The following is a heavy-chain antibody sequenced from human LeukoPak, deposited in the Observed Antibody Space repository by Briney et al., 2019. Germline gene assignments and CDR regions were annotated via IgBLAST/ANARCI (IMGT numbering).Heavy chain of an antibody. CDR1: GFTFSSYA. CDR2: ISSNGDGT. CDR3: ARDAVVGYSSSWYADY. V-gene: IGHV3-64*01. D-gene: IGHD6-13*01. Sequence: GGSLRLSCAASGFTFSSYAMHWVRQAPGKGLEYVSAISSNGDGTYYANSVKGRFTISRDNSKNTLYLQMGSLRTEDMAVYYCARDAVVGYSSSWYADYWGQGTLVTVSS. J-gene: IGHJ4*02.